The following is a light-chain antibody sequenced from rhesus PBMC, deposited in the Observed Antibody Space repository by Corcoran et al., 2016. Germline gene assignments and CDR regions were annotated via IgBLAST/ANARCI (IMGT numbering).Light chain of an antibody. V-gene: IGKV1-94*01. Sequence: DIQMTQSPSSLSASVGDRVTVTCRASQGINKELSWYQQKPGKAPKLLIYAASNLQTGVSSRCSGSGSGTDYTLTICNLQPGDISTYYCLQDYTTPYSFGQGTKVEIK. J-gene: IGKJ2*01. CDR1: QGINKE. CDR3: LQDYTTPYS. CDR2: AAS.